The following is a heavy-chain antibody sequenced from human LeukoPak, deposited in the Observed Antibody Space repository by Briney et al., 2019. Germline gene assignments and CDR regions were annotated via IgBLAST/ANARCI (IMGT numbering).Heavy chain of an antibody. CDR2: IYYSGST. J-gene: IGHJ4*02. CDR1: GGSISSGDYY. V-gene: IGHV4-30-4*01. D-gene: IGHD3-22*01. Sequence: SETLSLTCTVSGGSISSGDYYWSWICQPPGKGLEWIGYIYYSGSTYYNPSLKSRVTISIDTSKNQFSLKLSSVTAADTAVYYCARDSNYYDSSGVDYWGQGTLVTVSS. CDR3: ARDSNYYDSSGVDY.